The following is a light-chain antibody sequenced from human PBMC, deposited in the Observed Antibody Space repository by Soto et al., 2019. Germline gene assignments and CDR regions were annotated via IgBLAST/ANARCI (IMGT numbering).Light chain of an antibody. CDR1: QSVRNSY. CDR3: QQYGTSPRT. CDR2: GAS. J-gene: IGKJ2*01. Sequence: MVLTQSPATLSVSPGERASLSCRASQSVRNSYLAWYQQKPGQAPRLLIFGASNRATGIPDRFSGSGSGTDFTLTISRLEPEDFAVYYCQQYGTSPRTFGQGTKLEIK. V-gene: IGKV3-20*01.